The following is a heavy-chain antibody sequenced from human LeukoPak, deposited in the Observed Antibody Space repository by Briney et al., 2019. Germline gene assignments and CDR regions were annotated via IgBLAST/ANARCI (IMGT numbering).Heavy chain of an antibody. CDR1: GGSMNNYY. Sequence: SETLSLTCTVSGGSMNNYYWSWIRQAPGKGLEWIGYISNSGSTNYNPSLRSRVTISVDTSKNQFSLKLSSVTAADTALYYCARYDYGDCWFDPWGQGTLVTVSS. CDR2: ISNSGST. V-gene: IGHV4-59*01. D-gene: IGHD4-17*01. CDR3: ARYDYGDCWFDP. J-gene: IGHJ5*02.